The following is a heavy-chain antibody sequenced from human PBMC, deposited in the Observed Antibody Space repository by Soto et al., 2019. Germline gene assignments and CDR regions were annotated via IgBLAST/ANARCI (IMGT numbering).Heavy chain of an antibody. CDR1: GYTFTSYD. Sequence: ASVKVSCKASGYTFTSYDINWVRQATGQGLEWMGWMNPNSGNTGYAQKFQGRVTMTRNTSIGTAYMELSSLRSEDTAGYYCARGLLWLGDPRGALDIWRKGTMVTVSS. D-gene: IGHD3-10*01. J-gene: IGHJ3*02. CDR2: MNPNSGNT. CDR3: ARGLLWLGDPRGALDI. V-gene: IGHV1-8*01.